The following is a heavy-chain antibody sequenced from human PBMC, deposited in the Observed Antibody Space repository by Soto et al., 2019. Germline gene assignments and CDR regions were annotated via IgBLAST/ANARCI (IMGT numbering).Heavy chain of an antibody. D-gene: IGHD4-17*01. V-gene: IGHV4-59*01. CDR3: ARARVTFFDY. CDR2: IYYSGST. J-gene: IGHJ4*02. CDR1: GGSISSYY. Sequence: SETLSLTCTVSGGSISSYYWSWIRQPPGKGLEWIGYIYYSGSTNYNPSLKSRVTISVDTSKNQFSLKLSSVTAADTAVYYCARARVTFFDYWGQGTLVTVSS.